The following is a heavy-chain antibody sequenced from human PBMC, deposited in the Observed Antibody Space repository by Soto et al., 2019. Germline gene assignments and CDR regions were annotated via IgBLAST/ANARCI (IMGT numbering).Heavy chain of an antibody. CDR2: INPSGGST. Sequence: HVQLVQSGAEVRKPGASVKVSCEASGYTLTLYSIHWVRQPPGQGLEWMGIINPSGGSTTYAQTFQGRITMTRDTSTGTVYMELSSLRSEDTAVYYCARDAGYYGSGSYSIAFDYWGQGTLVTVSS. CDR3: ARDAGYYGSGSYSIAFDY. D-gene: IGHD3-10*01. J-gene: IGHJ4*02. CDR1: GYTLTLYS. V-gene: IGHV1-46*01.